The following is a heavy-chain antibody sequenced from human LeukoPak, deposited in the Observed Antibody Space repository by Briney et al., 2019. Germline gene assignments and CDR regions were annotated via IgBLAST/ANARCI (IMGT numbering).Heavy chain of an antibody. CDR1: GYTFTSYG. V-gene: IGHV1-18*01. D-gene: IGHD6-13*01. Sequence: APVKVSCKASGYTFTSYGISWVRQAPGQGLEWMGWISAYNGNTNYAQKLQGRVTMTTDTSTSTAYMELRSLRSDDTAVYYCARDASIAAAGTEDDAFDIWGQGTMVTVSS. J-gene: IGHJ3*02. CDR2: ISAYNGNT. CDR3: ARDASIAAAGTEDDAFDI.